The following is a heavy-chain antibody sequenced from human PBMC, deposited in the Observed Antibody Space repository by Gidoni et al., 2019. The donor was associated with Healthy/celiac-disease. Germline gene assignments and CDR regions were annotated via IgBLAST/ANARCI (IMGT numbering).Heavy chain of an antibody. D-gene: IGHD3-10*01. CDR2: ISGSGGST. V-gene: IGHV3-23*01. CDR3: AKEVGQRWFGIIDY. J-gene: IGHJ4*02. CDR1: GFNFSSYA. Sequence: EVQLLESGGGLVQPGGSLRLSCAASGFNFSSYAMSWVRQAPGKGLAWVSAISGSGGSTYYADSVKGRFTISRDNSKNTLYLQMNSLRAEDTAVYYCAKEVGQRWFGIIDYWGQGTLVTVSS.